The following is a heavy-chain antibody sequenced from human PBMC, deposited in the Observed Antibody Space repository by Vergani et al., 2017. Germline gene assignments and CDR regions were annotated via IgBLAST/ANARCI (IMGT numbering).Heavy chain of an antibody. CDR3: ARSIVSRNPPDYFDN. J-gene: IGHJ4*02. V-gene: IGHV4-59*01. D-gene: IGHD1-14*01. Sequence: QVQLQESGPGLVRPSETLSLTCTVSGGSLSGYYWNWIRQTPGEGLEWIGYVEDSGYFNYNPSLKTRVSMSSDTSNNQFSLMLSSVTVADTAVYYCARSIVSRNPPDYFDNWGQGTLVIVSS. CDR2: VEDSGYF. CDR1: GGSLSGYY.